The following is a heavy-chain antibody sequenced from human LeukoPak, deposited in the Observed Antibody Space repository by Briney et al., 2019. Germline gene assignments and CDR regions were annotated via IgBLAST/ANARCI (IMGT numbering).Heavy chain of an antibody. CDR3: AIFSGNYYKDYFDY. Sequence: ASVKVSCKASGYTFTGYYMHWVRQAPGQGLEWMGWINPNSGGTNYAQKFQGRVTMTRGTSISTAYMELSRLRSDDTAVYYCAIFSGNYYKDYFDYWGQGTLVTVSS. D-gene: IGHD3-10*01. J-gene: IGHJ4*02. V-gene: IGHV1-2*02. CDR2: INPNSGGT. CDR1: GYTFTGYY.